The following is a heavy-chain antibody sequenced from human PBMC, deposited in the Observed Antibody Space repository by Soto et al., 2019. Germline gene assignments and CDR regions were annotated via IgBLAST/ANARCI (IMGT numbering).Heavy chain of an antibody. Sequence: SVKVSCKASGFTFTSSAMQWVRQARGQRLEWIGWIVVGSGNTNYAQKFQERVTITRDMSTSTAYMELSSLRSEDTAVYYCAADLHSSTTIFGVVSSWTKFDPWG. J-gene: IGHJ5*02. D-gene: IGHD3-3*01. CDR1: GFTFTSSA. CDR2: IVVGSGNT. CDR3: AADLHSSTTIFGVVSSWTKFDP. V-gene: IGHV1-58*02.